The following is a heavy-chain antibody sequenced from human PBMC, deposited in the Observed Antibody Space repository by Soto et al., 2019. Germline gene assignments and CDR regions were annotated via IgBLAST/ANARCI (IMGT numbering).Heavy chain of an antibody. D-gene: IGHD2-21*02. CDR3: ASLGVGDWANYYYYYGMDV. CDR2: VTANGGST. Sequence: GSLRLSCAATGFTFSVYAMTWVRQAPGKGLEWVSAVTANGGSTYSADSVKGRFTISRDNSKNTLFLQMSSLRAEDTAVYYCASLGVGDWANYYYYYGMDVWGQGTTVTVSS. V-gene: IGHV3-23*01. J-gene: IGHJ6*02. CDR1: GFTFSVYA.